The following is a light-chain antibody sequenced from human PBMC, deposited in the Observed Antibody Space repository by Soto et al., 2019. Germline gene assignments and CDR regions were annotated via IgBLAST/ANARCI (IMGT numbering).Light chain of an antibody. Sequence: EIVLTQSPGTLSLSPGERGTLSCRASQNLGTLYLAWFQQKSGQAPRLLIYSASRRATGIPDRFTGSGSGPDFTLTINRVEPEDFAVYFCQQYAGSPRTFGQGTKVDIK. J-gene: IGKJ1*01. CDR2: SAS. V-gene: IGKV3-20*01. CDR3: QQYAGSPRT. CDR1: QNLGTLY.